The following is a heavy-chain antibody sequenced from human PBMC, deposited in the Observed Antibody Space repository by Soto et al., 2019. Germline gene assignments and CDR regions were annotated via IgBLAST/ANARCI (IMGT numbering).Heavy chain of an antibody. V-gene: IGHV3-74*01. CDR1: GFSFSNNW. CDR2: INSDGSII. CDR3: ARDLVGP. Sequence: EVQLVESGGGLAQPGGSLRLSCSASGFSFSNNWMHWVRQAPGKGLVWVSRINSDGSIINYADSVKGRFTISRDNAENTLYLQMNSPRAEDTALYYCARDLVGPWGQGTLVTVSS. J-gene: IGHJ5*02.